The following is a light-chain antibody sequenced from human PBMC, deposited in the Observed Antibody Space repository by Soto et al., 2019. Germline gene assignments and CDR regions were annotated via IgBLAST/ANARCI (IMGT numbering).Light chain of an antibody. J-gene: IGLJ1*01. Sequence: SPPGSVGGSPGQSCSISCTGTIGDVGRYSFVSWYQQHPGKAPKLILYDIYKRPSGVPDRFSGSKSGNTASLTISGLQAEDETDYYCCSHAGSSVVFGTGTKVTV. CDR2: DIY. V-gene: IGLV2-11*01. CDR1: IGDVGRYSF. CDR3: CSHAGSSVV.